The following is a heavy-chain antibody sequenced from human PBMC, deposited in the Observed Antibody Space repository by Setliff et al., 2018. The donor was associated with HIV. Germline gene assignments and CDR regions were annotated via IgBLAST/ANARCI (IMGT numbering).Heavy chain of an antibody. CDR1: GGSISITSYY. J-gene: IGHJ4*02. Sequence: LTCTISGGSISITSYYWGWIRQPPGEGLEWIGSIHYSGNTYYNPSLKSRVTISEDTSKNQFSLKLTSVTAADTAVYYCATLHSSGWPYYSDYWGQGILVTVSS. D-gene: IGHD6-19*01. V-gene: IGHV4-39*01. CDR2: IHYSGNT. CDR3: ATLHSSGWPYYSDY.